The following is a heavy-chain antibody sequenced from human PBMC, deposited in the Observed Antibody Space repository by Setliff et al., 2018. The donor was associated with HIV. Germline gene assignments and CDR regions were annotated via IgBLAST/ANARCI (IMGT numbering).Heavy chain of an antibody. Sequence: GGSLRLSCAASGFTFSAFAMTWVRRAPGKGLEWVSATTSNGRTTDYAESVRGRFTLSRDNSRNTLYLHMTSLRAEDTAIYYCAKAWGSGYPSFESALMFDVWGQGTLVTVSS. D-gene: IGHD3-3*01. CDR3: AKAWGSGYPSFESALMFDV. CDR2: TTSNGRTT. V-gene: IGHV3-23*01. CDR1: GFTFSAFA. J-gene: IGHJ4*02.